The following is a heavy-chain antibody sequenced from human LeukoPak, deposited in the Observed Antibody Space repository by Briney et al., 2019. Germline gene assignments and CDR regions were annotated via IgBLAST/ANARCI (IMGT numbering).Heavy chain of an antibody. V-gene: IGHV4-4*07. D-gene: IGHD6-25*01. CDR2: IYTSGST. CDR3: ARDHAAFHGFDI. J-gene: IGHJ3*02. CDR1: GGSISSYH. Sequence: KPSETLSLTCTVSGGSISSYHWSWIRQPAGKGLEWIGSIYTSGSTNYNPSLKSRVTTSVDTSKNQFSLKLSSVTAADTAVYYCARDHAAFHGFDIWGQGTMVTVSS.